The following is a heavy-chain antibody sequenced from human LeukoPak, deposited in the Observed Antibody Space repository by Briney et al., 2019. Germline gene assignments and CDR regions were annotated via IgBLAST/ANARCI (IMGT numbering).Heavy chain of an antibody. Sequence: ASVKVSCKTSGGTFNNSAISWVRQAPGQGLEWLVGIMPLFGTAGYAQKFQGRVTIVKDESTRTVYLELTSLTSDDTAVYYCARDVHGDYGSGWFDPWGQRTLVSVSS. V-gene: IGHV1-69*05. CDR2: IMPLFGTA. CDR3: ARDVHGDYGSGWFDP. D-gene: IGHD4-17*01. J-gene: IGHJ5*02. CDR1: GGTFNNSA.